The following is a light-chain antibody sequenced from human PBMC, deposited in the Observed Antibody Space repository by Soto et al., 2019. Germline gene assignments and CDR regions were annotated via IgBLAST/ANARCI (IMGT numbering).Light chain of an antibody. CDR1: QSVGSN. CDR3: QQYNDWPRT. CDR2: GAS. J-gene: IGKJ1*01. Sequence: ETVMTQSPATLSVSPGERATLSCRASQSVGSNLAWYQQKPGQAPRILFYGASSRVTGVPTRISGRGSGTEFTLTISSLQSEDFAVYYCQQYNDWPRTFCQGTKVEIK. V-gene: IGKV3-15*01.